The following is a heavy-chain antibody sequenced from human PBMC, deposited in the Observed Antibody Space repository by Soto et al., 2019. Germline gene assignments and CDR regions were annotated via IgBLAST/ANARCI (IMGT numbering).Heavy chain of an antibody. CDR2: IYYSGSA. V-gene: IGHV4-59*01. CDR1: GGSISSYY. D-gene: IGHD4-17*01. J-gene: IGHJ3*02. Sequence: SETLSLTCTVSGGSISSYYWSWIRQPPGKGLEWIGYIYYSGSASYNPSLKSRVTISVDRPQNQFSLRLSSVTAADTAVYYCARGLLHDYGDPFAISGQRTTVTVSS. CDR3: ARGLLHDYGDPFAI.